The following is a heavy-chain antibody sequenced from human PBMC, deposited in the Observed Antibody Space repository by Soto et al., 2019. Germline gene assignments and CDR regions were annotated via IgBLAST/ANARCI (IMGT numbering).Heavy chain of an antibody. V-gene: IGHV4-31*03. CDR1: GGSISSGGYY. Sequence: SETLSLTCTVSGGSISSGGYYCSWIRQHPGKGLEWIGYIYYSGSTYYNPSLKSRVTISVDTSKNQFSLKLSSVTAADTAVYYCATEVIAAADYGMDVRGQGTTVTVSS. D-gene: IGHD6-13*01. CDR2: IYYSGST. CDR3: ATEVIAAADYGMDV. J-gene: IGHJ6*02.